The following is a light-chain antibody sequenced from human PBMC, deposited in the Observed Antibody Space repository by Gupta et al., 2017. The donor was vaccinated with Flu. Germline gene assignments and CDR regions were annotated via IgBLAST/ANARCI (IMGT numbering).Light chain of an antibody. V-gene: IGLV1-40*01. CDR1: TATVGAGDD. J-gene: IGLJ3*02. CDR2: LNT. Sequence: VTITSTVTTATVGAGDDVNWYHHLPETAPKLLFSLNTYRPSGFPDRFSGSKSDISASLTIAGLQAEDEGDYYCQSYDAGLSGLVFGGGTKLTVL. CDR3: QSYDAGLSGLV.